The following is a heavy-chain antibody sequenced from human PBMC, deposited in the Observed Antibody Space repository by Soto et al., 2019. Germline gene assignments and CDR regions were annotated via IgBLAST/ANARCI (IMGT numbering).Heavy chain of an antibody. V-gene: IGHV3-23*01. J-gene: IGHJ6*02. Sequence: PGGSLRLSCAASGFTFSSYAMSWVRQAPGKGLEWVSAISGSGGSTYYADSVKGRFTISRDNSKNTLYLQMNSLRAEDTAVYYCANSLDYGSSYYYYGMDVWGQGTTVTVSS. D-gene: IGHD3-10*01. CDR1: GFTFSSYA. CDR3: ANSLDYGSSYYYYGMDV. CDR2: ISGSGGST.